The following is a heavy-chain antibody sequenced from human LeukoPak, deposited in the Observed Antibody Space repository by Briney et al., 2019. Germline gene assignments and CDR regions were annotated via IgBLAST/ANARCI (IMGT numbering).Heavy chain of an antibody. J-gene: IGHJ4*02. CDR2: ISSSSSTI. D-gene: IGHD6-13*01. V-gene: IGHV3-48*04. CDR3: ARAPIAAAGEN. Sequence: PGGSLRLSCAASGFTFSSYSMDWVRQAPGKGLEWVSYISSSSSTIYYADSVKGRFTISRDNAKNSLYLQMNSLRAEDTAVYYCARAPIAAAGENWGQGTLVTVSS. CDR1: GFTFSSYS.